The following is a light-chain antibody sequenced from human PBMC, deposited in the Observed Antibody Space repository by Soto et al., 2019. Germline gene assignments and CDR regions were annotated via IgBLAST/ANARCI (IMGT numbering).Light chain of an antibody. Sequence: EIVLTQSPAALSVSPGGRATLSCRASQDVMYDLAWYQQKPGQAPRLLVYGASTRATDAPPRFRGSGSGREFSLTISSLQSEDFATYYCQQYRSWPRTVGHGSRVEIK. J-gene: IGKJ1*01. CDR2: GAS. CDR3: QQYRSWPRT. V-gene: IGKV3-15*01. CDR1: QDVMYD.